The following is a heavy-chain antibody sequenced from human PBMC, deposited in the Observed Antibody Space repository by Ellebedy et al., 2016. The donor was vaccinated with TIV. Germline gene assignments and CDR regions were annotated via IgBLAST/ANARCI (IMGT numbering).Heavy chain of an antibody. V-gene: IGHV3-30-3*01. D-gene: IGHD2-15*01. Sequence: GESLKISCATSGFAFSSNDMHWVRQAPGKGLEWVAGISYDGSNKYYADSVKGRFTVSRDNSKNTLHLQMNSLRVEDTAVYYCAKDRWVCSGGSCYPDYWGQGTLVTVSS. J-gene: IGHJ4*02. CDR2: ISYDGSNK. CDR3: AKDRWVCSGGSCYPDY. CDR1: GFAFSSND.